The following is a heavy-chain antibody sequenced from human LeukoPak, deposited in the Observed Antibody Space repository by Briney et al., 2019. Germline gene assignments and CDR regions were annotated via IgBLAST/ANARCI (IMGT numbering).Heavy chain of an antibody. D-gene: IGHD7-27*01. CDR2: INPNSGGT. CDR1: GYTFTSYY. CDR3: ARSPIGLGFFDY. Sequence: ASVKVSCKASGYTFTSYYMHWVRQAPGQGLEWMGWINPNSGGTNYAQKFQGRVTITRDTSISTAYMELSRLRSDDTAVYYCARSPIGLGFFDYWGQGTLVTVSS. J-gene: IGHJ4*02. V-gene: IGHV1-2*02.